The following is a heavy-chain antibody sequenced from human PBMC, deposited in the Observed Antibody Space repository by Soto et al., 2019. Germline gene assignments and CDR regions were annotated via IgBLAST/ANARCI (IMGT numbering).Heavy chain of an antibody. V-gene: IGHV3-7*03. J-gene: IGHJ6*02. D-gene: IGHD3-3*01. CDR1: GFTFRSYW. CDR2: INQDGSEK. Sequence: EVQLVESGGGLVQPGGSLRLSCVASGFTFRSYWVNWVRQAPGKGLEWVANINQDGSEKYYVDSVKGRFTISRDNAKNSLYLQMNSLRAEDTAVYYCARGSTYDFWSGYIYYGMDVWGQGTTVTVSS. CDR3: ARGSTYDFWSGYIYYGMDV.